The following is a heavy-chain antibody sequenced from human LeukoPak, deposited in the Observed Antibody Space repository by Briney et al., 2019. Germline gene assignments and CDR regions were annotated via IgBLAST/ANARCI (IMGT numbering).Heavy chain of an antibody. CDR2: IFYSGST. J-gene: IGHJ5*02. D-gene: IGHD1/OR15-1a*01. CDR3: ARGLFWFDP. Sequence: SETLSLTCTVSGGSISSGGYYWSWIRQPPGKGLEWIGYIFYSGSTNYNPSLKSRVTISVDTSKNQFSLKLSSVTAADTAVYYCARGLFWFDPWGQGTLVTVSS. CDR1: GGSISSGGYY. V-gene: IGHV4-61*08.